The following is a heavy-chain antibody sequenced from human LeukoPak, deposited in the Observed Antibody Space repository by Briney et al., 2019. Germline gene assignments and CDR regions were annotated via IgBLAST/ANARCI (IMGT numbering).Heavy chain of an antibody. D-gene: IGHD3-10*01. Sequence: PSETLSLTCTVSGGSISSYYWSWIRQPAGKGLEWIGRIYISGSTNYNPSLKSRVTMSVDTSKNQFSLKLSSVTAADTAVYYCARDGYYYGSGSLYFDYWGQGTLVTVSS. CDR1: GGSISSYY. J-gene: IGHJ4*02. CDR3: ARDGYYYGSGSLYFDY. V-gene: IGHV4-4*07. CDR2: IYISGST.